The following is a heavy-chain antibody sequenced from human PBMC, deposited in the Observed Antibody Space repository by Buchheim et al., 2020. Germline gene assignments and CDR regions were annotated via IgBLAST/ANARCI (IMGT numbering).Heavy chain of an antibody. CDR2: INPSGGST. CDR3: ARAGANNYYSLYYYYYGMDV. CDR1: GYTFTSYY. Sequence: QVQLVQSGAEVKKPGASVKVSCKASGYTFTSYYMHWVRQAPGQGLEWMGIINPSGGSTSYAQKFQGRVTMTRDTSTSTVYMELSSLRSEDTAVYYCARAGANNYYSLYYYYYGMDVWGQGTT. D-gene: IGHD2-21*02. J-gene: IGHJ6*02. V-gene: IGHV1-46*01.